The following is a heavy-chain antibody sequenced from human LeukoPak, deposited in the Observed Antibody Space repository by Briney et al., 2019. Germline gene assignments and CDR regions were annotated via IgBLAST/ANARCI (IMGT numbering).Heavy chain of an antibody. J-gene: IGHJ5*02. Sequence: SETLSLTCTVSGGSISSYYWSWIRQPPGKGLEWIVYIYYSGSTNYNPSLKSRVTISVDTSKNQFSLKLSSVTAADTAVYYCARHPRTKNNWFDPWGQGTLVTVSS. CDR2: IYYSGST. CDR3: ARHPRTKNNWFDP. CDR1: GGSISSYY. V-gene: IGHV4-59*08.